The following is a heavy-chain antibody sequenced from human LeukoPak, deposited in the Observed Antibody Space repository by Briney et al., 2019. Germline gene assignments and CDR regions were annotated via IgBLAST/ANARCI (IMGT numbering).Heavy chain of an antibody. CDR1: GGSISSYY. CDR3: ARDHNGSGSYYWFDP. CDR2: IYYSGST. Sequence: SETLSLTCTVSGGSISSYYWGWIRQPPGKGLEWIGSIYYSGSTYYNPSLKSRVTISVDTSKNQFSLKLSSVTAADTAVYYCARDHNGSGSYYWFDPWGQGTLVTVSS. V-gene: IGHV4-39*07. J-gene: IGHJ5*02. D-gene: IGHD3-10*01.